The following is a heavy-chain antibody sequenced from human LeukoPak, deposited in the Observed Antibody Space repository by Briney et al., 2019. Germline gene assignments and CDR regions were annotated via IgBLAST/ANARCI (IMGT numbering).Heavy chain of an antibody. CDR3: SADPGDY. CDR1: GFTFSSYW. J-gene: IGHJ4*02. CDR2: INQVGSEK. D-gene: IGHD7-27*01. V-gene: IGHV3-7*01. Sequence: GGSLRLSCAASGFTFSSYWMSWVRQAPGKGLEWVANINQVGSEKYYVHSVEGRFNISRDNARNSLYLQMNSLGVDDTAVYFCSADPGDYWGQGTLVSVSS.